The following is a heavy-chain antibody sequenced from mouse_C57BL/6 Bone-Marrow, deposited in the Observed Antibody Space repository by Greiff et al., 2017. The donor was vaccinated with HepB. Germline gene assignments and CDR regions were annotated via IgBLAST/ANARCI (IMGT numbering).Heavy chain of an antibody. CDR3: ARYKVFYAMDY. J-gene: IGHJ4*01. Sequence: EVMLVESGGGLVQPGGSLSLSCAASGFTFTDYYMSWVRQPPGKALEWLGFIRNKANGYTTEYSASVKGRFTISRDNSQSILYLQMNSLRAEDSATYYCARYKVFYAMDYCGQGTSVTVSS. CDR2: IRNKANGYTT. V-gene: IGHV7-3*01. CDR1: GFTFTDYY.